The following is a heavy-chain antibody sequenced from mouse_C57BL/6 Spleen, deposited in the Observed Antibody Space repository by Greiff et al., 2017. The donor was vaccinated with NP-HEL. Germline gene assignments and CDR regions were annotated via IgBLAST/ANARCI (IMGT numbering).Heavy chain of an antibody. CDR3: TTDYGSSSSYYFDY. J-gene: IGHJ2*01. V-gene: IGHV14-4*01. Sequence: VQLQQSGAELVRPGASVKLSCTASGFNITDDYMHWVKQRPEQGLEWIGWIDPENGDTEYASKFQGKATITADTSSNTAYLQLSSLTSEDTAVYYCTTDYGSSSSYYFDYWGQGTTLTVSS. CDR2: IDPENGDT. D-gene: IGHD1-1*01. CDR1: GFNITDDY.